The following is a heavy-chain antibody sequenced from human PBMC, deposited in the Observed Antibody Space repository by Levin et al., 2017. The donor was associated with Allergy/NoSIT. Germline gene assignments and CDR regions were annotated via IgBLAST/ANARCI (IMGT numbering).Heavy chain of an antibody. Sequence: SETLSLTCVVSGSSISSGSFWGWIRQPPGKGLEWLANIYYSGSTYYNPSLKGRVTISMDTSKNQFSLELRSVTAADTATYYCSREGRYDLLTGDYRENYWGQGVLVTVSS. D-gene: IGHD3-9*01. CDR1: GSSISSGSF. CDR2: IYYSGST. CDR3: SREGRYDLLTGDYRENY. V-gene: IGHV4-38-2*02. J-gene: IGHJ4*02.